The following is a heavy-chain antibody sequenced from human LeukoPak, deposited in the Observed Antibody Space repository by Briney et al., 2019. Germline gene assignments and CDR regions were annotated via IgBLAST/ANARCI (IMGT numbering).Heavy chain of an antibody. CDR3: ARLTGGYNWFDP. J-gene: IGHJ5*02. Sequence: SETLSLTCTVSGGSISSYYWSWIRQPPGKGLEWIGYIYYSGSTNYNPSLKSRVTISVDTSKNQFSLKLSSVTAADTAVYYCARLTGGYNWFDPWGQGTLVTVSS. V-gene: IGHV4-59*12. D-gene: IGHD3-10*01. CDR1: GGSISSYY. CDR2: IYYSGST.